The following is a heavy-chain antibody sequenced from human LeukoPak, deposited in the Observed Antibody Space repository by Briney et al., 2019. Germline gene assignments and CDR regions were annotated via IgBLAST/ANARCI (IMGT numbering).Heavy chain of an antibody. CDR3: ARYSSSTDAFDI. CDR2: INPSGGST. CDR1: GYTFTSYY. Sequence: ASVKVSCKASGYTFTSYYMHWVRQAPGQGLEWMGIINPSGGSTSYAQKFQGRVTTTRDMSTSTVYMELSSLRSEDTAVYYCARYSSSTDAFDIWGQGTMVTVSS. J-gene: IGHJ3*02. D-gene: IGHD6-6*01. V-gene: IGHV1-46*01.